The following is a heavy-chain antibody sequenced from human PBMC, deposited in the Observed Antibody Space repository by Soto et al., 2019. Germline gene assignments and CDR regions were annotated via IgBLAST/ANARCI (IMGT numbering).Heavy chain of an antibody. CDR2: ISAYNGNT. CDR1: GYTFTNFG. Sequence: ASVKVSCKTSGYTFTNFGISWVRQAPGQGLEWMGWISAYNGNTNYAQKFQGRVTMTTDTSTSTAYMELRSLRSDDTAVYYCARDVVVVTAPHYFDYWGQGTLVTVSS. D-gene: IGHD2-21*02. J-gene: IGHJ4*02. CDR3: ARDVVVVTAPHYFDY. V-gene: IGHV1-18*01.